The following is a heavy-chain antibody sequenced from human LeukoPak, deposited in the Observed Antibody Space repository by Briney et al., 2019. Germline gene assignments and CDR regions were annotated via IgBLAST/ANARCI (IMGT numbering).Heavy chain of an antibody. Sequence: GASLKISCKGFEYSFTRYWIGWVRQMPGKGLEWMGSIYPGDSDTRYSPSFQGQVTISADKSISTAYLQWSSLKASDTAMYYCARLVSGYNFDYWGQGTLVTVSS. CDR2: IYPGDSDT. D-gene: IGHD5-12*01. J-gene: IGHJ4*02. CDR3: ARLVSGYNFDY. CDR1: EYSFTRYW. V-gene: IGHV5-51*01.